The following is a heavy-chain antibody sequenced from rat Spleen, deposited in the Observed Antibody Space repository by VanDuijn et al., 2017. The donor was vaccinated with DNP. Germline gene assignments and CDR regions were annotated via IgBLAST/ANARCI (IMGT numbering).Heavy chain of an antibody. J-gene: IGHJ2*01. CDR2: INKDSSTI. CDR3: ARGPNYGGYADYFDY. D-gene: IGHD1-11*01. CDR1: GFTFSDYY. Sequence: EVQLVESDGGLVQPGRSLKLSCAASGFTFSDYYMAWVRQAPGKGLEWIGQINKDSSTISYSPSLKDKLTISRDSAQNTLYLQMSKLGSEDTAIYYCARGPNYGGYADYFDYWGPGVMVTVSS. V-gene: IGHV4-2*01.